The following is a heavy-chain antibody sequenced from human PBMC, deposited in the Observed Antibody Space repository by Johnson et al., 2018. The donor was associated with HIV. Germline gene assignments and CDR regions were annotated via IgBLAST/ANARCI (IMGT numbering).Heavy chain of an antibody. Sequence: QVQLVESGGGVVQPGRSLRLSCAASGFTFSSYGMHWVRQAPGKGLEWVAVISYDGSNKYYADSVKGRFTISRDNSKNTLYLQMNSLRAEDTAVYYCAIREAGGRDAFDIWGQGTIVTVSS. J-gene: IGHJ3*02. V-gene: IGHV3-30*03. CDR3: AIREAGGRDAFDI. CDR2: ISYDGSNK. CDR1: GFTFSSYG. D-gene: IGHD1-26*01.